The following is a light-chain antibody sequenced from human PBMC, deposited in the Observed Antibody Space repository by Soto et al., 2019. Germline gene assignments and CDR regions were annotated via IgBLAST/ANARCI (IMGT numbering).Light chain of an antibody. CDR2: GAS. Sequence: EIVLTQSPGTLSLSPGEGATLSCRASQGINSFLSWYQQRRGQAPRLLIHGASNRATGIPDRFSGSGSGTDFTLTISRLEPEDFAVYYCQQYGGSPRTFGQGTKVDIK. J-gene: IGKJ1*01. CDR1: QGINSF. V-gene: IGKV3-20*01. CDR3: QQYGGSPRT.